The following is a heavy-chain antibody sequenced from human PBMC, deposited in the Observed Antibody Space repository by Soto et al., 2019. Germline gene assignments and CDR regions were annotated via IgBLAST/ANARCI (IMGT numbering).Heavy chain of an antibody. Sequence: QVQLVESGGGVVQPGRSLRLSCAASGFTFSSYGMHWVRQAPGKGLEWVAVIWYDGSNKYYADSVKGRFTISRDNSKNTLYLQMNSLRAKDTAVYYCARDGSGSYYVVRDAFDIWGQGTMVTVSS. CDR2: IWYDGSNK. V-gene: IGHV3-33*01. J-gene: IGHJ3*02. CDR1: GFTFSSYG. D-gene: IGHD1-26*01. CDR3: ARDGSGSYYVVRDAFDI.